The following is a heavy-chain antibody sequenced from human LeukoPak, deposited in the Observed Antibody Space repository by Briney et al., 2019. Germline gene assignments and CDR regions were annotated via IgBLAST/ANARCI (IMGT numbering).Heavy chain of an antibody. V-gene: IGHV3-7*01. CDR2: IEEDGSEK. D-gene: IGHD2-2*02. CDR1: GFSLSSYW. J-gene: IGHJ6*03. Sequence: GGSLRLSCAATGFSLSSYWMSWVRLAPGKGLEWVADIEEDGSEKYYVDSVKGRFTISRDNAKNSLSLQMNSLRPEDTALYYCVRLRCSSTNCHTLYYYYMDVWGKGTTVTVSS. CDR3: VRLRCSSTNCHTLYYYYMDV.